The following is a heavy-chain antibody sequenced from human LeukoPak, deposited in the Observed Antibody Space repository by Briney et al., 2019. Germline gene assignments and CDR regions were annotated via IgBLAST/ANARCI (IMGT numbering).Heavy chain of an antibody. CDR3: ASPFDY. V-gene: IGHV3-53*01. Sequence: GGSLRLSCAASGFTVSSNYMSWVRQAPGKGLEWVSVIYSGGSTYYADSVKGRFTISRDNAKNSLFLQMNSLRAEDTAVYYCASPFDYWGQGTLVTVSS. CDR2: IYSGGST. CDR1: GFTVSSNY. J-gene: IGHJ4*02.